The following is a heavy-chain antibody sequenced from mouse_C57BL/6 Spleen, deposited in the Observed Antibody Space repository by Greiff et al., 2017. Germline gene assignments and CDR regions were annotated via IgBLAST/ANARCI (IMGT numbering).Heavy chain of an antibody. J-gene: IGHJ1*03. CDR3: ARGRLLRGSSWYFDV. D-gene: IGHD1-1*01. Sequence: EVHLVESGPGLVKPSQSLSLTCSVTGYSITSGYYWNWIRQFPGNKLEWMGYISYDGSNNSNPSLKNRISITRDTSKNQFFLKLNSVTTEDTATYYCARGRLLRGSSWYFDVWGTGTTVTVSS. CDR2: ISYDGSN. V-gene: IGHV3-6*01. CDR1: GYSITSGYY.